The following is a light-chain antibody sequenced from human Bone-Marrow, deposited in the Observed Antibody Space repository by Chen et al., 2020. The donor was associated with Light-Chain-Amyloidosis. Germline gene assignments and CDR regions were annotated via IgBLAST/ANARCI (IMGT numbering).Light chain of an antibody. V-gene: IGLV1-44*01. CDR1: SSNIGTNL. CDR3: AAWDDSLSGPV. Sequence: QSVLTQPPSASGPPRPRVTISRSGSSSNIGTNLVNWYQQLPGMAPKLLIYSNNQRPSGVPDRFSGSKSGTSASLAISGLQSEDEADYYCAAWDDSLSGPVFGGGTKLTVL. J-gene: IGLJ3*02. CDR2: SNN.